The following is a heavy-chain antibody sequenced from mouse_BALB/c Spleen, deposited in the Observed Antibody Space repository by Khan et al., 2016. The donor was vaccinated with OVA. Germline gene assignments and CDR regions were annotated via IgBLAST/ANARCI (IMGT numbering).Heavy chain of an antibody. J-gene: IGHJ3*01. V-gene: IGHV5-17*02. CDR3: ASSRFWCRCAS. CDR2: ISSGSSTI. Sequence: EVELVESGGGLVQPGGSRKLSCAASGFTFSSFGMHWVRQAPEKGLEWVAYISSGSSTIYYAVTVTGRFTISRDNPKNTLLLQMTSLRSEDTAMYNAASSRFWCRCASWGQGTLVTVSA. CDR1: GFTFSSFG. D-gene: IGHD1-1*02.